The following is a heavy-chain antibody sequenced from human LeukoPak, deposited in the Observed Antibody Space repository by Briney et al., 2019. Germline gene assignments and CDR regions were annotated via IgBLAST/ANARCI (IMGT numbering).Heavy chain of an antibody. CDR2: IYYSGST. V-gene: IGHV4-59*01. CDR3: ATLRDGYQGY. D-gene: IGHD5-24*01. J-gene: IGHJ4*02. Sequence: SETLSLTCTVSGGSISSYYWSWIRQPPGKGLEWIGYIYYSGSTNYNPSLKSRVTISVDTSKNQFSLKLSSVTAADTAVYYCATLRDGYQGYWGQGTLVTVSS. CDR1: GGSISSYY.